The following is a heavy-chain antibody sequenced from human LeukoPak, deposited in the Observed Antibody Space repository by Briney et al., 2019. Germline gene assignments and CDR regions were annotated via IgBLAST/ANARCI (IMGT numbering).Heavy chain of an antibody. CDR3: AKDQEVRGVITN. V-gene: IGHV3-73*01. D-gene: IGHD3-10*01. J-gene: IGHJ4*02. CDR1: GFAFSVSA. CDR2: IRSKANSYAT. Sequence: GGSLRLSCAASGFAFSVSAMHWVRQASGKGLEWVGRIRSKANSYATAYAASVKGRFTISRDDSKNTAYLQMNSLRAEDTAVYYCAKDQEVRGVITNWGQGTLVTVSS.